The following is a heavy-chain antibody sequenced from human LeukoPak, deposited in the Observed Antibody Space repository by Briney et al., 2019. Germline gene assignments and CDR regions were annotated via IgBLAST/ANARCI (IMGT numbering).Heavy chain of an antibody. CDR1: GFTFSSYS. V-gene: IGHV3-21*04. CDR3: ARDHDYGGNSDY. D-gene: IGHD4-23*01. CDR2: ISSSSYI. Sequence: GGSLRLSCAASGFTFSSYSMNWVRQAPGKGLEWVSSISSSSYIYYADSVKGRFTISRDNAKNSLYLQMNSLRAEDTAVYYCARDHDYGGNSDYWGQGTLVTVSS. J-gene: IGHJ4*02.